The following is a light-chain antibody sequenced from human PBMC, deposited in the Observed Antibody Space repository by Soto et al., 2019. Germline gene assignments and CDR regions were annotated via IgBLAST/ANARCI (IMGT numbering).Light chain of an antibody. CDR3: QQSYSSPPT. Sequence: DIQMTQAPSSVSASVGDRVTITCRASQGISTWLAWYQQKPGKAPKLLIFAASSLQSGVPSRFSGSRSGPDFTLTISSLQPEDFATYYCQQSYSSPPTFGQGTKVDIK. J-gene: IGKJ1*01. CDR1: QGISTW. V-gene: IGKV1-12*01. CDR2: AAS.